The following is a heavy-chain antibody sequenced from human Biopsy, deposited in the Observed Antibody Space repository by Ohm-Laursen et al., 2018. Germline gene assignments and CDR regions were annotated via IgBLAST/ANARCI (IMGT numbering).Heavy chain of an antibody. CDR3: VKDRGGARASFHY. V-gene: IGHV3-9*01. CDR2: INRDSDTA. CDR1: GFIFDDYD. D-gene: IGHD3-16*01. Sequence: RSLRLSCAVSGFIFDDYDMHWVRQAPGKGLEWVSRINRDSDTADYVDSVRGRFTISRDNARKTLFLQMNSLRPEDTALYYCVKDRGGARASFHYWGQGIRVAVSS. J-gene: IGHJ4*02.